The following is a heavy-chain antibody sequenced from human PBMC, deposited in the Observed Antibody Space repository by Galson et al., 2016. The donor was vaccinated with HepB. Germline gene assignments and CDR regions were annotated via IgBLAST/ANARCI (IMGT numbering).Heavy chain of an antibody. D-gene: IGHD6-13*01. J-gene: IGHJ5*02. CDR3: ARVGQQELMAYNWFDP. CDR1: GFTFSTYW. V-gene: IGHV3-7*03. CDR2: IKEDGSKK. Sequence: SLRLSCAASGFTFSTYWMSWLRQAPGKGLEWVANIKEDGSKKYYVDSVKGRFTISRDNANNSLILQMNTLRADDTAVYFSARVGQQELMAYNWFDPWGQGTLVTVSS.